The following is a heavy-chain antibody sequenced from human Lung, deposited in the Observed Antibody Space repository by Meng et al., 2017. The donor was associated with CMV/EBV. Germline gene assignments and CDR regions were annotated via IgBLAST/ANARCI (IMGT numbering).Heavy chain of an antibody. J-gene: IGHJ5*02. D-gene: IGHD3-10*01. CDR3: ARASYGSGSPLGESWFDP. Sequence: QVRRQGSRPGLVKPSQTLSLTCTVSGGSISSGGYYWSWIRQHPGKGLEWIGYIHSSGSTYYNPSLRSRLTISVDTSKNQFSLKLSSVTAADTAVYYCARASYGSGSPLGESWFDPWGQGTLVTV. CDR1: GGSISSGGYY. V-gene: IGHV4-31*03. CDR2: IHSSGST.